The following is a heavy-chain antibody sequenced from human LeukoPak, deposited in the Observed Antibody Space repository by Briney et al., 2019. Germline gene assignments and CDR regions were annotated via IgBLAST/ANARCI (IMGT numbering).Heavy chain of an antibody. D-gene: IGHD6-13*01. CDR1: GFTFSSYS. CDR3: ARDRASWYEFDY. Sequence: GGSLRLSCAASGFTFSSYSMNWVRQAPGKGLEWVAVISYDGSNKYYADSVKGRFTISRDNSKNTLYLQMNSLRAEDTAVYYCARDRASWYEFDYWGQGTLVTVSS. V-gene: IGHV3-30*03. J-gene: IGHJ4*02. CDR2: ISYDGSNK.